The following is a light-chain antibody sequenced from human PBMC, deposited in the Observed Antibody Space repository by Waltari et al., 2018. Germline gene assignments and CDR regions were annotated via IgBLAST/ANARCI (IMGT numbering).Light chain of an antibody. V-gene: IGKV3-20*01. CDR2: GAS. CDR3: QHYCSSPYT. Sequence: DTVLTQSPGTLCLSPGESVSLSCRASQILNNKYLAWYQQKPGQAPALLIHGASRRATGVRERFSGSGSGTDCTLIISRLEVEDSAVYYGQHYCSSPYTLGRGTKLEIK. J-gene: IGKJ2*01. CDR1: QILNNKY.